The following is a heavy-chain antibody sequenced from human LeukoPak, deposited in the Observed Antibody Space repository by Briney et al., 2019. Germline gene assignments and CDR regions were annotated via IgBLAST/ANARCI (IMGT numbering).Heavy chain of an antibody. CDR3: ARGIVVVPAAIEWFDP. J-gene: IGHJ5*02. Sequence: SETLSLTCTVSGGSISSGSYYWSWIRQPAGKGLEWIGRIYTSGSTNCNPSLKSRVTISVDTSKNQFSLKLSSVTAVDTAVYYCARGIVVVPAAIEWFDPWGQGTLVTVSS. CDR1: GGSISSGSYY. D-gene: IGHD2-2*02. CDR2: IYTSGST. V-gene: IGHV4-61*02.